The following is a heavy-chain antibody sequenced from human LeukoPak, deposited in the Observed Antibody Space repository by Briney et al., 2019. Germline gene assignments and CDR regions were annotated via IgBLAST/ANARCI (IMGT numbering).Heavy chain of an antibody. CDR1: GFTFSGSW. D-gene: IGHD6-13*01. CDR2: INQDGSKK. J-gene: IGHJ4*02. Sequence: PGGSLRLSCAASGFTFSGSWMSWVRQAPGKGLEWVANINQDGSKKYCVDSVKGRFTISRDNAKNSLYLQMNSLRADDTAVFYCAREWADYTSSSLDSWGQGTLVTVSS. CDR3: AREWADYTSSSLDS. V-gene: IGHV3-7*05.